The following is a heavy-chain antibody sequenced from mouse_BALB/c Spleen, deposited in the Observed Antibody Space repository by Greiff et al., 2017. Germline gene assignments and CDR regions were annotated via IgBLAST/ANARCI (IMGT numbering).Heavy chain of an antibody. CDR1: GYTFTSYY. V-gene: IGHV1S56*01. J-gene: IGHJ2*01. D-gene: IGHD3-1*01. Sequence: VKLQESGPELVKPGASVRISCKASGYTFTSYYIHWVKQRPGQGLEWIGWIYPGNVNTKYNEKFKGKATLTADKSSSTAYMQLSSLTSEDSAVYFCARSGAARASFDYWGQGTTLTVSS. CDR3: ARSGAARASFDY. CDR2: IYPGNVNT.